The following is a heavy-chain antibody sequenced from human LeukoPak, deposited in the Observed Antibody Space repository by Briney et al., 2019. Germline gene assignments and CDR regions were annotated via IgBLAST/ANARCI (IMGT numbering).Heavy chain of an antibody. Sequence: GGSLRLSCAASGFIFSTYWMTWVRQAPGKGLEWVANINQDGSEEYYVDSVKGRFTISRDNARNSLYLQMHSLRAEDTAIYYCARAFNWDNAFDIWGQGTMVTVSS. CDR2: INQDGSEE. D-gene: IGHD1/OR15-1a*01. CDR3: ARAFNWDNAFDI. CDR1: GFIFSTYW. V-gene: IGHV3-7*01. J-gene: IGHJ3*02.